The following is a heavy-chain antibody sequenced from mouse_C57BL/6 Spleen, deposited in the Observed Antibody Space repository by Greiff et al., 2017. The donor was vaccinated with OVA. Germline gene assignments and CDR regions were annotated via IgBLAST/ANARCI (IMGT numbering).Heavy chain of an antibody. CDR3: ARGDYSNYGGGDY. V-gene: IGHV1-55*01. D-gene: IGHD2-5*01. CDR2: IYPGSGST. Sequence: QVQLKQPGAELVKPGASVKMSCKASGYTFTSYWITWVKQRPGQGLEWIGDIYPGSGSTNYNEKFKSKATLTVDTSSSTAYMQLSSLTSEDSAVYYCARGDYSNYGGGDYWGQGTTLTVSS. J-gene: IGHJ2*01. CDR1: GYTFTSYW.